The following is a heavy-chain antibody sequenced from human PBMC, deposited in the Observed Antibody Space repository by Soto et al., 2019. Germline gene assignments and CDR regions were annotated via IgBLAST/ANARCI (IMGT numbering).Heavy chain of an antibody. V-gene: IGHV4-30-4*01. D-gene: IGHD3-9*01. CDR2: IYYSGNI. Sequence: QVQLQESGPGLVEPSQTLSLTCTVSGASISSADYFWSWIRQPPGQGLEWIGYIYYSGNIFYNPSLESRVTISVDTSKNQFSLKLTSVTAADTAVYYCARQRTVYFARPGDWLDPWGQGTLVTVSS. J-gene: IGHJ5*02. CDR3: ARQRTVYFARPGDWLDP. CDR1: GASISSADYF.